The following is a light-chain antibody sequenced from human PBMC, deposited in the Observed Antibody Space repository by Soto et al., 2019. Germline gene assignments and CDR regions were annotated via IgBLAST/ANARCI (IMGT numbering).Light chain of an antibody. J-gene: IGKJ1*01. CDR3: QQTYSSPGT. Sequence: DIQMTQSPSSLSAFVGDRVTITCRASQSINNYLNWYQQKPGKAPKLLIFGVSSLQRGVPSRFSGGGSGTEFTLTISSLQPEDFATFFCQQTYSSPGTFGQGTKVEIK. CDR1: QSINNY. V-gene: IGKV1-39*01. CDR2: GVS.